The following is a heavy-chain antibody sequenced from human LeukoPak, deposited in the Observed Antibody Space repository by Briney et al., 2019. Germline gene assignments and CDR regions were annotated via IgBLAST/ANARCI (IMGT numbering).Heavy chain of an antibody. CDR3: VKDSAVWGSLNYFDA. V-gene: IGHV1-2*02. CDR1: GYTFTGFY. Sequence: ASVKVSCKASGYTFTGFYMHWVRQAPGQGLEWMGWINPNSGGTIYAQKFQGRVTLTRDTSTSTAYMELRSLRFDDTAVYYCVKDSAVWGSLNYFDAWGQGTLVTVSS. CDR2: INPNSGGT. J-gene: IGHJ5*02. D-gene: IGHD3-16*01.